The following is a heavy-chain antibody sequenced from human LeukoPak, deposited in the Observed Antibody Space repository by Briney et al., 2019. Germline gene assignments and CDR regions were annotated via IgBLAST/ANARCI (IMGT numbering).Heavy chain of an antibody. J-gene: IGHJ3*02. V-gene: IGHV4-39*07. CDR2: IYHSGST. CDR3: ARASVVPAAIALGAFDI. CDR1: GGSISSSSYY. D-gene: IGHD2-2*01. Sequence: SETLSLTCTVSGGSISSSSYYWGWIRQPPGKGLEWIGYIYHSGSTYYNPSLKSRVTISVDRSKNQFSPKLSSVTAADTAVYYCARASVVPAAIALGAFDIWGQGTMVTVSS.